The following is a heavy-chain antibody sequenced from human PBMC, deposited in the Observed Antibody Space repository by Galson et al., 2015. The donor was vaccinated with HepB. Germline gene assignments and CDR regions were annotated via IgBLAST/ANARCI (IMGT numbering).Heavy chain of an antibody. D-gene: IGHD2-15*01. CDR3: ARGARGYCSGGSCYRSAFDI. Sequence: SVKVSCKASGGTFSSYAISWVRQAPGQGLEWMGGIIPIFGTANYAQKFQGRVTITADKSTSTAYMELSSLRSEDTAVYYCARGARGYCSGGSCYRSAFDIWGQGTMVTVSS. V-gene: IGHV1-69*06. CDR2: IIPIFGTA. CDR1: GGTFSSYA. J-gene: IGHJ3*02.